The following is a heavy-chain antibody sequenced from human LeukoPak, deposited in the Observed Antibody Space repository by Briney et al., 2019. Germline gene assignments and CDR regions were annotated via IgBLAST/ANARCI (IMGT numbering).Heavy chain of an antibody. Sequence: ALRLSCAASGFTFDDYAMHWVRQAPGKGLEWVSGISYNSDTIAYADSVKGRFTISRDNAKNSLYLQMNSLRAEDTALYYCAKDYCGGDCYSGWYFDLWSRGTLVTVSS. CDR2: ISYNSDTI. D-gene: IGHD2-21*02. V-gene: IGHV3-9*01. CDR1: GFTFDDYA. J-gene: IGHJ2*01. CDR3: AKDYCGGDCYSGWYFDL.